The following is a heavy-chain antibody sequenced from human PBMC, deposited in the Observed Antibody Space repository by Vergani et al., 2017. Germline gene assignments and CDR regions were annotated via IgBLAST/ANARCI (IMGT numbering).Heavy chain of an antibody. V-gene: IGHV3-33*01. CDR2: IGYDGSHQ. D-gene: IGHD2-2*01. CDR1: GFTFSSYG. CDR3: ARGGVPAAYYYYMDV. Sequence: QVQLVESGGGVVQPGRSLRLSCAASGFTFSSYGMHWVRQAPGQGLEWVAVIGYDGSHQYYADSVKGRFTISRDNSKNTLYLQMNSLRAEDTAVYYCARGGVPAAYYYYMDVWGKGTTVTVSS. J-gene: IGHJ6*03.